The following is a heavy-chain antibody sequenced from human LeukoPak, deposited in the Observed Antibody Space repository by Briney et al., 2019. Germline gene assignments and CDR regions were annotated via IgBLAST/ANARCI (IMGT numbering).Heavy chain of an antibody. CDR2: IDASGNP. CDR3: ARGFEYSTSSRLGYYYFYMDV. J-gene: IGHJ6*03. V-gene: IGHV4-61*02. Sequence: SETLSLTCTVSGDSISSGTYYWSWIRQPAGKGLEGIGRIDASGNPNYNPSLRSRLTMSVDMSKNQFSLNLRFVTAADTAVFYCARGFEYSTSSRLGYYYFYMDVWGIGTTVTVSS. D-gene: IGHD6-6*01. CDR1: GDSISSGTYY.